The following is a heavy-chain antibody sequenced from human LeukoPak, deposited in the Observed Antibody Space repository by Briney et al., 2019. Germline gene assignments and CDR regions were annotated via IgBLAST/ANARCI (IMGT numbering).Heavy chain of an antibody. CDR2: ISGSGGST. J-gene: IGHJ4*02. CDR1: GFTFSSYA. V-gene: IGHV3-23*01. D-gene: IGHD4-17*01. CDR3: AKGDGDYHPFDY. Sequence: GGSLRLSCAASGFTFSSYAMSWVRQAPGKGLEWVSAISGSGGSTYYADSVKGRFTVSRDNSKNTVYLQMDSLRAEDTAVYYCAKGDGDYHPFDYWGQGTLVTVSS.